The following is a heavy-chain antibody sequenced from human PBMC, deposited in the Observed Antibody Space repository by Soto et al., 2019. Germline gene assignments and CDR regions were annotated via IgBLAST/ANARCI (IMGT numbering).Heavy chain of an antibody. CDR2: IKQDGSEK. CDR3: ARGLPGGGYPHDYFDY. V-gene: IGHV3-7*01. CDR1: GGTFSSYW. D-gene: IGHD2-15*01. J-gene: IGHJ4*02. Sequence: PXGSLTLSCSDSGGTFSSYWMSWVRQAPGKGLEWVANIKQDGSEKYYVDSVKGRFTISRDNAKNSLYLQMNSLRADDTAVYYCARGLPGGGYPHDYFDYWGQGALVTVSS.